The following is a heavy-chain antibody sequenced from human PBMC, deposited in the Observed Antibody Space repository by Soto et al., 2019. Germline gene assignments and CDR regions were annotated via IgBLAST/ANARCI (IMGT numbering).Heavy chain of an antibody. CDR1: GFTFSSYG. CDR3: AKERTVTTADFDY. Sequence: GGSLRLSCAASGFTFSSYGMSWVRQAPGKGLEWVSSISGRGGNTYYADSVKGRFTISRDNSKDTLYLQMNSLRVEDTAVYYCAKERTVTTADFDYWGQGTLVTVSS. D-gene: IGHD4-4*01. V-gene: IGHV3-23*01. J-gene: IGHJ4*02. CDR2: ISGRGGNT.